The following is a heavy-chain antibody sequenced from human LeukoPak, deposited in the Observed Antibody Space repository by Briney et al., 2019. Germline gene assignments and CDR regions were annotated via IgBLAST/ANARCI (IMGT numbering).Heavy chain of an antibody. CDR2: IYYSGST. Sequence: SETLSLTCTVSVGSLSRSSYYCGWIRQPPGKGLEWIGSIYYSGSTYYNPSLKSRVTISVDTSKNQSSLKLSSVTAADTAVYYCARGYLDYGDYELSYWGQGTLVTVSS. V-gene: IGHV4-39*01. D-gene: IGHD4-17*01. CDR3: ARGYLDYGDYELSY. CDR1: VGSLSRSSYY. J-gene: IGHJ4*02.